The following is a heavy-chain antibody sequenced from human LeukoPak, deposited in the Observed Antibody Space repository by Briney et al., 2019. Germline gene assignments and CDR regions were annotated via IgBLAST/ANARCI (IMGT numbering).Heavy chain of an antibody. D-gene: IGHD2-8*02. J-gene: IGHJ4*02. CDR3: ATYRQVLLPFES. CDR1: GFTFSSYG. Sequence: GGSLRLSCAASGFTFSSYGMHWVRQAPGKVLEWVAFIRYDGSYKYYADSVRGRFTISRDNSKSTLSLQMNSLRAEDTAIYYCATYRQVLLPFESWGQGTLVTVSS. V-gene: IGHV3-30*02. CDR2: IRYDGSYK.